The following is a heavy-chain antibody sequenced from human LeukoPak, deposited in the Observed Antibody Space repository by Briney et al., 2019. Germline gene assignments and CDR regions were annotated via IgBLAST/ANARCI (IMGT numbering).Heavy chain of an antibody. CDR2: IYASGST. CDR1: GGSISSYY. D-gene: IGHD3-9*01. J-gene: IGHJ6*02. CDR3: ARDGKGYDILSGYGMDV. V-gene: IGHV4-4*07. Sequence: SGTLPLTRTVSGGSISSYYRSWIRQPAGKGLEWIGRIYASGSTNYNPSLKSRVTMSVDTSKNQFSLKLTSVTAADTAVYYCARDGKGYDILSGYGMDVWGQGTTVTVSS.